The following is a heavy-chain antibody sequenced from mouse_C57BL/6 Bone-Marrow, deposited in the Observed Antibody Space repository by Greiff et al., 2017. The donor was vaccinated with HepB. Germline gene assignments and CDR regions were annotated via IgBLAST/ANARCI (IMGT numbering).Heavy chain of an antibody. Sequence: EVMLVESGGGLVQPGGSLKLSCAASGFTFSDYYMYWVRQTPEKRLEWVAYISNGGGSTYYPDTVKGRFTSSRDNAKNTLYLQMSRLKSEDTAMYYCARHDGKALYYAMDYWGQGTSVTVSS. CDR1: GFTFSDYY. D-gene: IGHD1-1*01. V-gene: IGHV5-12*01. CDR2: ISNGGGST. J-gene: IGHJ4*01. CDR3: ARHDGKALYYAMDY.